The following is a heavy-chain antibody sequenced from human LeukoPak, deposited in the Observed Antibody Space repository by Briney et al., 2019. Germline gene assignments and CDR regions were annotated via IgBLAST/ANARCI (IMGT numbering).Heavy chain of an antibody. CDR1: GYTFTSYY. D-gene: IGHD3-22*01. Sequence: ASVKVSCKASGYTFTSYYMHWVRQAPGQGLEWMGIINPSGDSTRYAQKFQGRVTMTRDTSTSTVYMELSSLRSKDTAVYYCARDGNYYDSSGYYYFDYWGQGTLVTVSS. CDR3: ARDGNYYDSSGYYYFDY. CDR2: INPSGDST. V-gene: IGHV1-46*01. J-gene: IGHJ4*02.